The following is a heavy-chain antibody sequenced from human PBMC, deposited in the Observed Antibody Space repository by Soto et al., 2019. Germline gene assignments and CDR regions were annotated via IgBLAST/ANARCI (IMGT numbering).Heavy chain of an antibody. CDR2: ISYDGSNK. V-gene: IGHV3-30*18. J-gene: IGHJ5*02. CDR3: AKSGWVYGADWFDP. CDR1: GFTFSSYG. D-gene: IGHD4-17*01. Sequence: QVQLVESGGGVVQPGRSLRLSCAASGFTFSSYGMHWVRQAPGKGLEWVAVISYDGSNKYYADSVKGRFTISRDNSKNTLYLQMNSLRAEDTAVYYCAKSGWVYGADWFDPWGQGTLVTVSS.